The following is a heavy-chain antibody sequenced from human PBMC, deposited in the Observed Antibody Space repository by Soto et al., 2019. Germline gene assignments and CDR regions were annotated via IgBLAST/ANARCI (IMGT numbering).Heavy chain of an antibody. CDR3: ARSEQWLTT. J-gene: IGHJ5*02. Sequence: SQTLSLTCAISGDSVSSNSAACNWIRQSPSRGLEWLGRTYFRSKWHYGYAVSVRSRITIKPDTSKNQFSLQLNSVTPEDTAVYYCARSEQWLTTWGQGTLVTVSS. V-gene: IGHV6-1*01. CDR1: GDSVSSNSAA. D-gene: IGHD6-19*01. CDR2: TYFRSKWHY.